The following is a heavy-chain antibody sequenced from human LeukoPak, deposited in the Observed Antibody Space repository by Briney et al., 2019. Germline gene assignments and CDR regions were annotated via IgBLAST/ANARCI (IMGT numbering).Heavy chain of an antibody. CDR1: GFTFSSYA. CDR3: ARETYYYGSGSHRSFYYFDY. CDR2: IWYDGSNK. J-gene: IGHJ4*02. V-gene: IGHV3-33*08. D-gene: IGHD3-10*01. Sequence: GRSLRLSCAASGFTFSSYAMHWVRQAPGKGLEWVAVIWYDGSNKYYADSVKGRFTISRDNSKNTLYLQMNSLRAEDTAVYYCARETYYYGSGSHRSFYYFDYWGQGTLVTVSS.